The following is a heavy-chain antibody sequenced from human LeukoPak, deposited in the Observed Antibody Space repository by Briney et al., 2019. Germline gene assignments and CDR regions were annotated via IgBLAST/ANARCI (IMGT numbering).Heavy chain of an antibody. CDR3: ARNTYYYDSSGYRY. Sequence: SETLSLTCTVSGSSISSSSYYWGWIRQPPGKGLEWIGSIYYSGSTYYNPSLKSRVTISVDTSKNQFSLKLSSMTAADTAVYYCARNTYYYDSSGYRYWGQGTLVTVSS. J-gene: IGHJ4*02. CDR1: GSSISSSSYY. V-gene: IGHV4-39*01. D-gene: IGHD3-22*01. CDR2: IYYSGST.